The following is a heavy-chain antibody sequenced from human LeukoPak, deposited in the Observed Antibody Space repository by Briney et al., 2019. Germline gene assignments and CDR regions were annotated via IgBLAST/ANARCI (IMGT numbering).Heavy chain of an antibody. CDR2: LHYTGNT. V-gene: IGHV4-30-4*01. Sequence: LVAYLHYTGNTYYNSSLKSRLTISVYTDKNQFSLRLSFVTAADTAMYYCARHLSGSSWFDPWGQGTLVTVSS. D-gene: IGHD1-26*01. CDR3: ARHLSGSSWFDP. J-gene: IGHJ5*02.